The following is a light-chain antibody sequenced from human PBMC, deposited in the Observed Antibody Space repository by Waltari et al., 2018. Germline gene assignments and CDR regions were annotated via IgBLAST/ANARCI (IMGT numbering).Light chain of an antibody. CDR1: QSISSY. CDR3: QQSYSTPIT. V-gene: IGKV1-39*01. CDR2: AAS. J-gene: IGKJ5*01. Sequence: LSASVGDRVTITCRASQSISSYLNWYQQKPGKAPKLLIYAASSLQSGVPSRFSGSGSGTDFTLTISSLQPEDFATYYCQQSYSTPITFGQGTRLEIK.